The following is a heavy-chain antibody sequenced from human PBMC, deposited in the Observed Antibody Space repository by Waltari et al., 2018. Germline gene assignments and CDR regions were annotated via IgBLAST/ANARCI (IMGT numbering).Heavy chain of an antibody. Sequence: QVQLVESGGGAVPPGRALRLACAASGFSSSTYAVHWVRQAPGKGLVWVAIISYDGSNKYAASVKGRFTIARDNSKNTLYLQMNSLRAEDTAFYYCARDGSGTYYYGMDVWGQGTTVTVSS. D-gene: IGHD3-10*01. CDR1: GFSSSTYA. V-gene: IGHV3-30*01. J-gene: IGHJ6*02. CDR3: ARDGSGTYYYGMDV. CDR2: ISYDGSNK.